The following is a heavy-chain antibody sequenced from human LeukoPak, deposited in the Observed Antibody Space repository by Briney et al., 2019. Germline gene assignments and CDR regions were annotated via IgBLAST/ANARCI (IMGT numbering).Heavy chain of an antibody. CDR1: GYIFTNYA. V-gene: IGHV1-3*01. CDR2: INAGNGNT. J-gene: IGHJ4*02. D-gene: IGHD6-13*01. CDR3: ASEQHGRFDY. Sequence: ASVKLSCKASGYIFTNYAIHWVRQAPGQRLEWMGWINAGNGNTKYSQKFQGRVTITRDTSASTAYMELSSLRSEDTAVYFCASEQHGRFDYWGQGTLATVSS.